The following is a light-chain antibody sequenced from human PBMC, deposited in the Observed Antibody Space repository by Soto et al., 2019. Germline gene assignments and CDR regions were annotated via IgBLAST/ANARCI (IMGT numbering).Light chain of an antibody. V-gene: IGKV1-5*01. Sequence: DIQMTQSPSTLSASVGDRVTITCRASQSISSWLAWYQQKPGKAPKLLIYDASSLESGVPSRFSGSGSGTEFTLTISSLQPDEFATYDCQQYNSYSPYWTFGQGTKVEIK. CDR1: QSISSW. CDR3: QQYNSYSPYWT. CDR2: DAS. J-gene: IGKJ1*01.